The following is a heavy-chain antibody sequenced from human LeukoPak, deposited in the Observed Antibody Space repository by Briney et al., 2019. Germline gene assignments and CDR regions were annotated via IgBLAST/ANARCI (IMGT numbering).Heavy chain of an antibody. Sequence: SETLSLTCAVSGYSISSGYYWGWIRQPPGRGLEWIGYIYYSGSTNYNPSLKSRVTISVDTSKNQFSLKLSSVTAADTAVYYCARKNYGDYFSWFDPWGQGTLVTVSS. CDR3: ARKNYGDYFSWFDP. CDR2: IYYSGST. J-gene: IGHJ5*02. D-gene: IGHD4-17*01. CDR1: GYSISSGYY. V-gene: IGHV4-38-2*01.